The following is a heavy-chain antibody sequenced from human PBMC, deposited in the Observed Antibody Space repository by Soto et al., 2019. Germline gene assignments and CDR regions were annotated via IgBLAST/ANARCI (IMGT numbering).Heavy chain of an antibody. CDR1: GYTFTSYG. D-gene: IGHD3-3*01. CDR2: ISAYNGNT. J-gene: IGHJ4*02. V-gene: IGHV1-18*01. Sequence: ASVKVSCKASGYTFTSYGISWVRQAPGQGLEWMGWISAYNGNTNYAQKLQGRVTMTTDTSTSTAYMELRSLRSDDTAVYYCARDSIRYYDFWSGYYSTDYWGQGTLVTVSS. CDR3: ARDSIRYYDFWSGYYSTDY.